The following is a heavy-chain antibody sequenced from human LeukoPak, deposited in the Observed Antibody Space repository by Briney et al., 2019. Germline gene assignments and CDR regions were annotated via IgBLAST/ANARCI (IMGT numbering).Heavy chain of an antibody. CDR1: GFTFSSYW. Sequence: GGSLRLSCAASGFTFSSYWMHWVRQAPGKGLVWVSRINSDGSSTSYADSVKGRFTISRDNAKNTLYLQMNSLRAEDTAVYYCARERDSSSWYDAFDIWGQGTMVTVSS. CDR3: ARERDSSSWYDAFDI. CDR2: INSDGSST. D-gene: IGHD6-13*01. V-gene: IGHV3-74*01. J-gene: IGHJ3*02.